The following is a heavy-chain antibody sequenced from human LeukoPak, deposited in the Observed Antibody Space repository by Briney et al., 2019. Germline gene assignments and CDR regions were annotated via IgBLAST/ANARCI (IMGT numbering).Heavy chain of an antibody. CDR3: ARGRKWELQNWYFDL. J-gene: IGHJ2*01. V-gene: IGHV1-69*04. CDR2: IIPILGIA. D-gene: IGHD1-26*01. Sequence: GASVKVSCKASGYTFTGYYMHWVRQAPGQGLEWMGRIIPILGIANYAQKFQGRVTITADKSTSTAYTELSSLRSEDTAVYYCARGRKWELQNWYFDLWGRGTLVTVSS. CDR1: GYTFTGYY.